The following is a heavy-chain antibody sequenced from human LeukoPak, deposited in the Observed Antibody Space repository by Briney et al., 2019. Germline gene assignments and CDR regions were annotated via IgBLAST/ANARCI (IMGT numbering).Heavy chain of an antibody. Sequence: GGSLRLSCAASGFTFSSYEMNWVRQAPGKGLEWVSYISSSGSTIYYADSVKGRFTISRDNAKNSLYLQMNSLRAEDTAVYYCAESGYSYGYGGMDVWGKGTTVTVPS. CDR2: ISSSGSTI. CDR3: AESGYSYGYGGMDV. V-gene: IGHV3-48*03. D-gene: IGHD5-18*01. J-gene: IGHJ6*04. CDR1: GFTFSSYE.